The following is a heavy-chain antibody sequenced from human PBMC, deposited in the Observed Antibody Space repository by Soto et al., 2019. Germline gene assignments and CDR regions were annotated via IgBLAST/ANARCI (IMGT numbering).Heavy chain of an antibody. CDR2: ISGSGGGT. D-gene: IGHD5-12*01. V-gene: IGHV3-23*01. CDR3: ARNPVAKSWGYSYYYCMDV. J-gene: IGHJ6*02. CDR1: GFTFSSYA. Sequence: EVQLLESGGGLVQPGGSLRLSCAASGFTFSSYAMSWVRQAPGTGLEWVSAISGSGGGTYYADSVKGRFTISIDNSKNTLYLQMNSLSAEDTAVYYCARNPVAKSWGYSYYYCMDVWGQGTPVTVSS.